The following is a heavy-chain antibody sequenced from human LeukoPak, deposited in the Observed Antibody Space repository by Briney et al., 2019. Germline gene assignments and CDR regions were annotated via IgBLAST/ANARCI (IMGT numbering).Heavy chain of an antibody. CDR1: GYTFTSYG. V-gene: IGHV1-18*01. D-gene: IGHD6-19*01. J-gene: IGHJ6*02. Sequence: GASVKVSCKASGYTFTSYGISWVRQAPGQGLEWMGWISAYNGNTNYAQKLQGRVTMTTDTSTSTAYMELRSLRSDDTAVYYCARDREREQWLVGDYYYYYGMDVWGQGTTVTVSS. CDR2: ISAYNGNT. CDR3: ARDREREQWLVGDYYYYYGMDV.